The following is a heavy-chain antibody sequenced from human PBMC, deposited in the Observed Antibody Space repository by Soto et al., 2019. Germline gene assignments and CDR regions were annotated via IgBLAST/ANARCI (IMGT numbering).Heavy chain of an antibody. D-gene: IGHD3-3*01. CDR3: AKDHGITIFGVVNYYYGMDV. J-gene: IGHJ6*02. Sequence: GGSLRLSCAASGFTFSSYGMHWVRQAPGKGLEWVAVISYDGSNKYYADSVKGRFTISRDNSKNTLYLQMNSLRAEDTAVYYCAKDHGITIFGVVNYYYGMDVWGQGTTVTVSS. CDR1: GFTFSSYG. V-gene: IGHV3-30*18. CDR2: ISYDGSNK.